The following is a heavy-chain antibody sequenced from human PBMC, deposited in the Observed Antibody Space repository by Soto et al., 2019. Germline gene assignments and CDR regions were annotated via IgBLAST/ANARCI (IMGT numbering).Heavy chain of an antibody. CDR1: GGSISSYY. J-gene: IGHJ5*02. V-gene: IGHV4-59*01. D-gene: IGHD3-22*01. CDR2: IYYSGST. CDR3: ARGGRKYYYDSSGYYWFDP. Sequence: SETLSLTCTVPGGSISSYYWSWIRQPPGKGLEWIGYIYYSGSTNCNPSLKSRVTISVDTSKNQFSLKLSSVTAADTAVYYCARGGRKYYYDSSGYYWFDPWGQGTLVTVSS.